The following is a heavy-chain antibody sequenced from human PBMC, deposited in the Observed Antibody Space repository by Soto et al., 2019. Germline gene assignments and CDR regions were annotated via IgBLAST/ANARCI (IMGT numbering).Heavy chain of an antibody. CDR3: AIKNYGDYVGYSYFDI. V-gene: IGHV4-30-2*01. Sequence: QLQLQESGSGLVKPSQTLSITCAVSGGSISSGGYSWSWIRQPPRKGLEWIGYIYHSGSTYYNPSLKSRVTISVDRSKIQFSLKLSSVTAAHTAMYYCAIKNYGDYVGYSYFDIWGRDPLLTVSS. J-gene: IGHJ2*01. CDR1: GGSISSGGYS. CDR2: IYHSGST. D-gene: IGHD4-17*01.